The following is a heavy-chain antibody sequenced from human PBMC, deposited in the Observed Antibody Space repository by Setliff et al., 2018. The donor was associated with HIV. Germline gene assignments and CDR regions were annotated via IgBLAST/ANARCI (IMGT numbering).Heavy chain of an antibody. V-gene: IGHV1-2*02. CDR2: INSASGGT. D-gene: IGHD2-15*01. J-gene: IGHJ4*02. Sequence: ASVKVSCKASGYIFTDYYIHWVRQAPGQGLEWMGWINSASGGTNYAQNFQGRVTVTRDTSINTAYVELNSLRSEDTAVYYCAREAHGGNPWGDYWGQGTLVTV. CDR3: AREAHGGNPWGDY. CDR1: GYIFTDYY.